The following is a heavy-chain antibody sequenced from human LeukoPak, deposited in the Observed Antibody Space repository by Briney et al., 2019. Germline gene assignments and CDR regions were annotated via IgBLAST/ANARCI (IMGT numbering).Heavy chain of an antibody. CDR2: IYHSGST. Sequence: SETLSLTCTVSGGSISTYYWNWIRQPPGKGLEWIGYIYHSGSTNYNPSLQSRVTISVDTSKNQFSLKLSSVTAADTAVYYCARGLRYFGVVIMHGMDVWGQGTTVTVSS. CDR1: GGSISTYY. CDR3: ARGLRYFGVVIMHGMDV. J-gene: IGHJ6*02. D-gene: IGHD3-3*01. V-gene: IGHV4-59*12.